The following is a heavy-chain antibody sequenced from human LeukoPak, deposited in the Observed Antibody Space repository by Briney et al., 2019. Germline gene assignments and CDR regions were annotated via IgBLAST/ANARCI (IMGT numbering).Heavy chain of an antibody. J-gene: IGHJ6*04. CDR1: GFTFSSYS. V-gene: IGHV3-21*01. CDR3: ARLLAAPNYYYGMDV. CDR2: ISSSSSYI. D-gene: IGHD2-15*01. Sequence: GGSLRLSCAASGFTFSSYSMNWVRQAPGKGLEWVSSISSSSSYIYYADLVKGRFTISRDNAKNSLYLQMNSLRAEDTAVYYCARLLAAPNYYYGMDVWGKGTTVTVSS.